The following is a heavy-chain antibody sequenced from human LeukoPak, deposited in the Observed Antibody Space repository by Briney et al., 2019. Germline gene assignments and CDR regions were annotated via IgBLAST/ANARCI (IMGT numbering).Heavy chain of an antibody. V-gene: IGHV1-8*02. CDR1: GYSFTDYH. J-gene: IGHJ4*02. D-gene: IGHD3-22*01. Sequence: ASVKVSCKPFGYSFTDYHIHWVRQAPGQGLEWMGWMNPNSGNTGYAQKFQGRVTMTRNTSISTAYMELSSLRSEDTAVYYCARVGYYYDGTDFWGQGTLVTVSS. CDR3: ARVGYYYDGTDF. CDR2: MNPNSGNT.